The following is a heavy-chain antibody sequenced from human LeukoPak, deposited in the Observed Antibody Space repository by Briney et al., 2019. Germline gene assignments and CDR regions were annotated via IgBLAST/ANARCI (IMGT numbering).Heavy chain of an antibody. CDR3: ARGLYYIDV. CDR1: GFTFSTYT. Sequence: PGGSLRLSCVASGFTFSTYTMAWVRQAPGKGLEWVSYISGSTSVIYYADSVKGRFTISRDNAKNSLYLQMNSLRTEDTAIYYCARGLYYIDVWGNGTAVTVS. J-gene: IGHJ6*03. V-gene: IGHV3-48*01. CDR2: ISGSTSVI.